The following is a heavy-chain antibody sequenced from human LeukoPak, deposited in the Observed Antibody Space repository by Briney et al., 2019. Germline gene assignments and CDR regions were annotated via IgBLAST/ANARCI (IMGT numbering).Heavy chain of an antibody. CDR1: GFTFSSYS. V-gene: IGHV3-7*03. Sequence: GGSLRLSCAASGFTFSSYSMNWVRQAPGKGLEWVASINHNGNVNYYVDSVKGRFTISRDNAKNSLYLQMSNLRAEDTAVYFWAGGGGLAVGGKGATVTVPS. J-gene: IGHJ6*04. CDR2: INHNGNVN. D-gene: IGHD3-16*01. CDR3: AGGGGLAV.